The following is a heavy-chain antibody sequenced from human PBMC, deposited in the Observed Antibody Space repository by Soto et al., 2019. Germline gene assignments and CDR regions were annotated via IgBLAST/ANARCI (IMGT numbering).Heavy chain of an antibody. V-gene: IGHV4-31*03. CDR2: IYHIGSP. Sequence: SETLSLTCSVSGRSVSSGGYYWTWIRQHPGRGLEWIGYIYHIGSPYYNPSLESRVTISLDTSKNQFSLNLTSVTAADTAIYYCVRDRAMDSSGHWFDTWGQGTLVTVSS. CDR1: GRSVSSGGYY. CDR3: VRDRAMDSSGHWFDT. J-gene: IGHJ5*02. D-gene: IGHD6-19*01.